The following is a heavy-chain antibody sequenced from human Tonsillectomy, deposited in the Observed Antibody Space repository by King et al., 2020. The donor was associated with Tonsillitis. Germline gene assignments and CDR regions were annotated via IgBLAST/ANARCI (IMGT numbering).Heavy chain of an antibody. CDR3: ARERLYSSDWGIDY. Sequence: VQLVESGGGVVQPGRSLRLSCASSGFAFRSYGMHWVRQAPGKGLEWVAVISYDGVRQNYADSVKGRFTISRDNSKNTLYLQINSLRAEDKAVYYCARERLYSSDWGIDYWGQGALVTVSS. J-gene: IGHJ4*02. V-gene: IGHV3-33*01. CDR2: ISYDGVRQ. CDR1: GFAFRSYG. D-gene: IGHD6-19*01.